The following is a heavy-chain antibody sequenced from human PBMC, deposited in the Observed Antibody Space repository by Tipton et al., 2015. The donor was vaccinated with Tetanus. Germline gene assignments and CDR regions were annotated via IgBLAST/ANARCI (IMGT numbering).Heavy chain of an antibody. CDR1: GSSVSGYS. V-gene: IGHV3-21*01. CDR2: ISSSSNYI. CDR3: ATEGFHNSGYYSVTLFLDN. Sequence: SLRLSCAASGSSVSGYSMNWVRQAPGKGLEWVSSISSSSNYIYYADSVKGRVTISRDNAKNSLYLQMNSLRAEDTAVYYCATEGFHNSGYYSVTLFLDNWGQGTLVTVSS. D-gene: IGHD3-22*01. J-gene: IGHJ4*02.